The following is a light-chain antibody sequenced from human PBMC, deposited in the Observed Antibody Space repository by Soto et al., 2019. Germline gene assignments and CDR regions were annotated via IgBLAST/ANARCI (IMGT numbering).Light chain of an antibody. J-gene: IGLJ2*01. CDR3: AAWDDGLSGPV. V-gene: IGLV1-47*01. CDR2: TND. Sequence: QYVLTQPPSASGTPGQRVTISCSGSSSNIGSNYVYWYQQLPGTAPKLLIYTNDQRPSGVPDRFSGSKSGTSASLAISGLRSEDEADYYCAAWDDGLSGPVFGGGTKLTVL. CDR1: SSNIGSNY.